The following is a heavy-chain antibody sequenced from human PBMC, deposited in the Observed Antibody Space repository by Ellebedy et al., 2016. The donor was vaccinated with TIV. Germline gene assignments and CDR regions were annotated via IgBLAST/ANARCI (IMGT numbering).Heavy chain of an antibody. CDR1: GLSFTTYS. Sequence: GESLKISCTLSGLSFTTYSLNWVRRAPGKGLEWVAYISSSRQTISYADSVRGRFTISRDNDKNSLYLQMSNLRAEDTAVYFCARDRYLIGLPGTGFDSWGQGTLVTVSS. CDR2: ISSSRQTI. CDR3: ARDRYLIGLPGTGFDS. V-gene: IGHV3-48*04. J-gene: IGHJ5*01. D-gene: IGHD3/OR15-3a*01.